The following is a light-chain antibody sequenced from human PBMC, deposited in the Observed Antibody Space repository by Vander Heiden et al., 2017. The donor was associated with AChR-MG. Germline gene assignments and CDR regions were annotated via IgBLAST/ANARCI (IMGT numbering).Light chain of an antibody. CDR3: AAWDDSLNGWV. Sequence: QSVLTPPPSASGTPGRRVTISCSGSSSNIGSNTVNWYQQLPGTAPKLLIYSNNQRPSGVPARFSGSKSGTSASLAISGLQSEDEADYYCAAWDDSLNGWVFGGGTKLTVL. CDR1: SSNIGSNT. V-gene: IGLV1-44*01. CDR2: SNN. J-gene: IGLJ3*02.